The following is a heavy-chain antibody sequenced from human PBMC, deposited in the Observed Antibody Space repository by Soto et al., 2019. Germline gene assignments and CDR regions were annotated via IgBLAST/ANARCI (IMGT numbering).Heavy chain of an antibody. CDR1: GFTFSSYA. D-gene: IGHD3-22*01. J-gene: IGHJ4*02. CDR2: ISYDGSNK. CDR3: ARDQLATYYDDSSGYYYLGY. V-gene: IGHV3-30-3*01. Sequence: QVQLVESGGGVVQPGRSLRLSCAASGFTFSSYAMHWVRQAPGKGLEWVAVISYDGSNKYYADSVKGRFTISRDNSKNTLYLQMNSLRAEDTAVYYCARDQLATYYDDSSGYYYLGYWGQGTLVTVSS.